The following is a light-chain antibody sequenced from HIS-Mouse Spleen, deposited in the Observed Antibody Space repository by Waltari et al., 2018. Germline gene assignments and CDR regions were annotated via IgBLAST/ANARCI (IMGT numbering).Light chain of an antibody. CDR1: SSDVGGYNY. J-gene: IGLJ2*01. CDR3: SSYTSSSTLV. V-gene: IGLV2-14*03. Sequence: QSALTQPASVSGSPGQSITISCTGTSSDVGGYNYVSWYQQHPGKAPKLMIYDVSNRPSGGSNRFSVSKSGNTASLTISGLQAEDEADYYCSSYTSSSTLVFGGGTKLTVL. CDR2: DVS.